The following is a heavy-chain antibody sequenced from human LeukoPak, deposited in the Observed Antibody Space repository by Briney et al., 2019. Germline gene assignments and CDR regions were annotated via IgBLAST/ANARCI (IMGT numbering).Heavy chain of an antibody. D-gene: IGHD1-14*01. CDR2: IKQDGSAK. Sequence: GGSLRLSCAASGFTFSRYWMSWVRQAPGKGLEWVANIKQDGSAKYYADSVRGRFTISRDNAKKSVYLQMNSLRAEDTAVYFCARGLLVVGSKKGNPGNYWGPGTLVAVSS. CDR1: GFTFSRYW. V-gene: IGHV3-7*01. J-gene: IGHJ4*02. CDR3: ARGLLVVGSKKGNPGNY.